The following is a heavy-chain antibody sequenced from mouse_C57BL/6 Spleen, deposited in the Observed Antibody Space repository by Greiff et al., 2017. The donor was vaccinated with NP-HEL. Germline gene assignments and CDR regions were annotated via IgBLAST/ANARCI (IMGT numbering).Heavy chain of an antibody. Sequence: QVQLQQSGAELARPGASVKMSCKASGYTFTSYTMHWVKQRPGQGLEWIGYINPSSGYTKYNQKFKDKATLTADKSSSTAYMQLSSLTSEDSAVYYCARWITTVVASGDYWGQGTTLTVSS. CDR2: INPSSGYT. D-gene: IGHD1-1*01. V-gene: IGHV1-4*01. CDR3: ARWITTVVASGDY. CDR1: GYTFTSYT. J-gene: IGHJ2*01.